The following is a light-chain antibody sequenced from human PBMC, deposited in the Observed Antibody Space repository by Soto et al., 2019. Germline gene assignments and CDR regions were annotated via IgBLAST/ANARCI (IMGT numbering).Light chain of an antibody. CDR2: AAS. J-gene: IGKJ1*01. CDR3: LQDYSYPLT. V-gene: IGKV1-6*02. CDR1: QGISND. Sequence: AIQMTQSPSSLSASVGDRVTITCRASQGISNDLSWYEEKPGKAPKLLNYAASTLQIGVPSRFRGSGSGSDFTLAISSPQPEDFATYYCLQDYSYPLTFGQGTKVEIK.